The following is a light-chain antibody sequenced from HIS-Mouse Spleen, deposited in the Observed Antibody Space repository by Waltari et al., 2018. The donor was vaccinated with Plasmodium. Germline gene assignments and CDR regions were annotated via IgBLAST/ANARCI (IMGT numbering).Light chain of an antibody. CDR1: SSDVGGYNL. CDR3: CSYAGSSTWV. CDR2: EGS. J-gene: IGLJ3*02. Sequence: QSALTQPASVSGSPGQSITIPCPGTSSDVGGYNLVTWSQQHPGKAPKLMIYEGSKRPSGVSNRFSGSKSGNTASLTISGLQAEDEADYYCCSYAGSSTWVFGGGTKLTVL. V-gene: IGLV2-23*01.